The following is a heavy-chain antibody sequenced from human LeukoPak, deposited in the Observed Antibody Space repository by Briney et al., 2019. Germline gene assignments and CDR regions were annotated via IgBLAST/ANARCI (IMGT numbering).Heavy chain of an antibody. CDR2: INPNSGRT. V-gene: IGHV1-2*02. J-gene: IGHJ5*02. D-gene: IGHD2-21*01. CDR1: GYTFTDYY. CDR3: ARADRLHGGPYLIGP. Sequence: ASVKVSCKTSGYTFTDYYLHWVRQALGQGLEWMGWINPNSGRTSSAQKFQGRVTMTRDTSIATVYMEVTWLTSDDTAIYYCARADRLHGGPYLIGPWGQGTLVTVSS.